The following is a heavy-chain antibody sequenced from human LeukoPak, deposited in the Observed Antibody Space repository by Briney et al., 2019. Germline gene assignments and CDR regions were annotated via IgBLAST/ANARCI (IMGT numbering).Heavy chain of an antibody. V-gene: IGHV1-18*01. D-gene: IGHD3-10*01. CDR1: GYTFTSYG. Sequence: GASVKVSCKASGYTFTSYGISWVRQAPGQGLEWMGWISAYNGNTNYAQKLQGRVTMTTDTSTTTAYMELRSLRSDDTAVYYCARIWEGWFASLGYFDYWGQGTLVTVSS. CDR3: ARIWEGWFASLGYFDY. J-gene: IGHJ4*02. CDR2: ISAYNGNT.